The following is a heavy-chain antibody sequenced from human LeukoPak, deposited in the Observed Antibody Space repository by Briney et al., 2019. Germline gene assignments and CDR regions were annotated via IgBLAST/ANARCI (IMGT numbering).Heavy chain of an antibody. J-gene: IGHJ5*02. CDR2: INAGNGNT. V-gene: IGHV1-3*01. CDR1: GYTFTSYA. Sequence: GASVKVSCKASGYTFTSYAMHWVRQAPGQRLEWMGWINAGNGNTKYSQKFQGRVTITRDTSASTAYMELSSLRSEDTAVYYCARGRYRGATTEPEPRTFDPWGQGTLVTVSS. D-gene: IGHD1-26*01. CDR3: ARGRYRGATTEPEPRTFDP.